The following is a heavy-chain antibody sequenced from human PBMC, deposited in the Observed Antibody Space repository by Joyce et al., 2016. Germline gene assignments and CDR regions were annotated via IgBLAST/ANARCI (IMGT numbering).Heavy chain of an antibody. CDR1: GGSLSSGGYF. CDR3: ARLPAAGTSRSHWYFDL. D-gene: IGHD6-13*01. J-gene: IGHJ2*01. V-gene: IGHV4-39*01. CDR2: TYDSGYT. Sequence: QLQLQESGPGLVRPSETLSLTCSVSGGSLSSGGYFRGWIRQPPGKSLEWIGSTYDSGYTYQNPSLKRQVTISVDTSKNQFSMEVASVTAADTAVYYCARLPAAGTSRSHWYFDLWGRGTLVTVSS.